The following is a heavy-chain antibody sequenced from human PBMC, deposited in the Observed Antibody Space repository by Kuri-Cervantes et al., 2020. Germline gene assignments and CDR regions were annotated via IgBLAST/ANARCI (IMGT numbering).Heavy chain of an antibody. D-gene: IGHD5-24*01. CDR3: ARDAGDGSLDY. V-gene: IGHV3-7*01. CDR1: GFTFSGYW. CDR2: IKQDGSEK. Sequence: GGSLRLSCAASGFTFSGYWMSWVRQAPGEGLEWVANIKQDGSEKYYVDSVKGRFTISRDNAKNSLYLQMNSLRAEDTAVYYCARDAGDGSLDYWGQGTLVTVSS. J-gene: IGHJ4*02.